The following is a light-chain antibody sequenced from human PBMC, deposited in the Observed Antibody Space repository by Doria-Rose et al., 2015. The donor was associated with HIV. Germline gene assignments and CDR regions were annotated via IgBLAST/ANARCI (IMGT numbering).Light chain of an antibody. V-gene: IGKV1-39*01. J-gene: IGKJ1*01. CDR1: QTFSTY. Sequence: QSPSSLSASIGDRVTSTCLARQTFSTYLNWFRQEPGKAPKLLIYAASRLQSGVPSRFSGSGSGTDFTLTISGLQPGDFATYYCQQTYSSPPWTFGQGTKVEMK. CDR3: QQTYSSPPWT. CDR2: AAS.